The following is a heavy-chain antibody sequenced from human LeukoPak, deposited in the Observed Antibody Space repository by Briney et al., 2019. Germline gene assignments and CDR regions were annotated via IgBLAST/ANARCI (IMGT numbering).Heavy chain of an antibody. V-gene: IGHV3-9*01. CDR3: ATSSSSWYLGEYFQH. Sequence: GRSLRLSCAASGFTFDDYAMHWVRQAPGKGLEWVSGISWNSGSIGYADSVKGRFTISRDNAKNSLYLQMNSLRAEDTALYYCATSSSSWYLGEYFQHWGQGTLVTLSS. D-gene: IGHD6-13*01. CDR2: ISWNSGSI. CDR1: GFTFDDYA. J-gene: IGHJ1*01.